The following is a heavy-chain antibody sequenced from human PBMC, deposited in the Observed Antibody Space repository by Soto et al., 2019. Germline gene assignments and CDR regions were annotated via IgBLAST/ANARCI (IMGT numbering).Heavy chain of an antibody. V-gene: IGHV1-69*06. D-gene: IGHD6-19*01. CDR3: ASLAVAGTWYFEL. J-gene: IGHJ2*01. CDR2: IIPIFGTA. Sequence: SVKVSCKASGGTFSSYAISWVRQAPGQGLEWMGGIIPIFGTANYAQKFQGRVTITADKSTSTAYMELSSLRSEDTAVYYCASLAVAGTWYFELWGRGTLVTVSS. CDR1: GGTFSSYA.